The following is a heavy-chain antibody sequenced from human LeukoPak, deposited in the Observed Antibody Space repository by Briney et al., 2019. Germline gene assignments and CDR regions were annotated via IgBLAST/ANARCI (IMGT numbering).Heavy chain of an antibody. CDR1: EFDFSSHA. V-gene: IGHV3-23*01. J-gene: IGHJ4*02. D-gene: IGHD4-17*01. CDR2: ISISGSKT. Sequence: GGSLRLSCAASEFDFSSHAMTWVRQAPGKGLEWVSAISISGSKTYYADSVKGRFTISRDNSKNTLYLQMNSLRAEDTAVYYCARARYGDYYLDYWGQGTLVTVSS. CDR3: ARARYGDYYLDY.